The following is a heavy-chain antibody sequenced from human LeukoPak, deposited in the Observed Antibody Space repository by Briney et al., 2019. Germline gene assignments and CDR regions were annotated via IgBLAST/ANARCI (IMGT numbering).Heavy chain of an antibody. CDR3: AREQSGTRGWYTVDY. V-gene: IGHV3-23*01. D-gene: IGHD6-19*01. CDR1: GFTFSTYA. CDR2: IRPDADTT. Sequence: GGSLRLSCAASGFTFSTYAITWVRQGPGKGLEWVSAIRPDADTTYYAHSVRPPFTISRANSKDTVYLQINGLRVEDTAVYYCAREQSGTRGWYTVDYWGQGTLVTVSS. J-gene: IGHJ4*02.